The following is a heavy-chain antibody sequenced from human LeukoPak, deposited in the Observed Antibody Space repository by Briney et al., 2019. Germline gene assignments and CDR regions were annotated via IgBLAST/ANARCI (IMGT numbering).Heavy chain of an antibody. CDR3: ARDSEERNAFDI. J-gene: IGHJ3*02. CDR2: IIPIFGTA. V-gene: IGHV1-69*13. Sequence: ASVKVSCKASGGTFSSYAISWVRQAPGQGLEWMGGIIPIFGTANYAQKFQGRVTITADESTSTAYMELSSLRSEDTAVYYCARDSEERNAFDIWGQGTMVTVSP. CDR1: GGTFSSYA.